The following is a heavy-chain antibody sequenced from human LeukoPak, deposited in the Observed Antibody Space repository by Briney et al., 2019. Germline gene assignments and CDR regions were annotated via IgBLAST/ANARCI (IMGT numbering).Heavy chain of an antibody. CDR1: GGSISSYY. D-gene: IGHD6-19*01. Sequence: SETLSLTCTVSGGSISSYYWSWIRQPPGKGLEWIGYIYYSGSTNYNPSLKGRVTISVDTSKNQFSLKLSSVTAADTAVYYCARDAYSSGFFFDYWGQGTLVTVSS. CDR2: IYYSGST. CDR3: ARDAYSSGFFFDY. V-gene: IGHV4-59*01. J-gene: IGHJ4*02.